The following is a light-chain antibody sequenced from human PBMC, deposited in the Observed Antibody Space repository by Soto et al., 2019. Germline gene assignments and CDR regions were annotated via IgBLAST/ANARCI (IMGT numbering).Light chain of an antibody. Sequence: NLSTQSAGTLSLSPGEGATLSCRASQSISSNYLAWYHQKPGQAPRLLIYGASSRATDIPDRFRGSGSGRDFVLNISRLEPEDFGMYYCQQYSSSPRTFGQGTKVDI. CDR1: QSISSNY. J-gene: IGKJ1*01. CDR2: GAS. V-gene: IGKV3-20*01. CDR3: QQYSSSPRT.